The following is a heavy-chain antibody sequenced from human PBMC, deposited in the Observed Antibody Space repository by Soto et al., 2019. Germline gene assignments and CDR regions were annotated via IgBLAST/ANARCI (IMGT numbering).Heavy chain of an antibody. D-gene: IGHD2-2*03. J-gene: IGHJ3*02. V-gene: IGHV3-53*01. CDR3: ASGWIDRQAFDI. CDR1: GFTVSSNY. Sequence: GGSLRLSXAASGFTVSSNYMSWVRQAPGKGLEWVSVIYSGGSTYYADSVKGRFTISRDNSKNTLYLQMNSLRAEDTAVYYCASGWIDRQAFDIWGQGTMVTVSS. CDR2: IYSGGST.